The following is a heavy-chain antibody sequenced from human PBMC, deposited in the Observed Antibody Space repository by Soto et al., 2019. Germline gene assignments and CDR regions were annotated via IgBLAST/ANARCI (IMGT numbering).Heavy chain of an antibody. D-gene: IGHD6-13*01. CDR3: ARHHGSPGSYFGMDV. J-gene: IGHJ6*02. V-gene: IGHV5-51*01. CDR1: GYSFTSYL. Sequence: HGEFLKICCKGSGYSFTSYLSNWVRQMPGKGLEWMGIIYPGDSDTRYSPSFQGQVTISADKSISTAYLQWRRLKASHTAMYYCARHHGSPGSYFGMDVWGQGTTVTVS. CDR2: IYPGDSDT.